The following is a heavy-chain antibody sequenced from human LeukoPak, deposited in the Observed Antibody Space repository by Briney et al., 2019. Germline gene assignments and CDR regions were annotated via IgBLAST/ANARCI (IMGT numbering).Heavy chain of an antibody. CDR1: GASFNTGDYY. CDR2: IYNSGST. D-gene: IGHD3-10*01. Sequence: SETLSLTCIVSGASFNTGDYYWNWIRQHPGKGLEWIGYIYNSGSTYYNPSLKSRVTISVDTSKNQFSLRLSSVTAADTAVYYCLRYGSANYYNTFDNWGQGTLVTVSS. CDR3: LRYGSANYYNTFDN. J-gene: IGHJ4*02. V-gene: IGHV4-30-4*08.